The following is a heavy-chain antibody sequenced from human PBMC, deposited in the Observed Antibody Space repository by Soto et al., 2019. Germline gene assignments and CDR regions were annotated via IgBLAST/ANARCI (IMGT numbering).Heavy chain of an antibody. D-gene: IGHD3-9*01. J-gene: IGHJ5*02. Sequence: PSETLSLTCTVSGGSISSYYWSWIRQPPGKGLEWIGHIYYSGSTNYNPSLKSRVTISVDTSKNQFSLKLSSVTAADTAVYYCARVRYFDWLPQGLWFDPWGQGTLVTVS. CDR2: IYYSGST. CDR1: GGSISSYY. V-gene: IGHV4-59*01. CDR3: ARVRYFDWLPQGLWFDP.